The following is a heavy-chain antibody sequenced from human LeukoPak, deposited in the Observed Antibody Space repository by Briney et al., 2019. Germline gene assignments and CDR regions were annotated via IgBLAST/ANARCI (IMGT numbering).Heavy chain of an antibody. J-gene: IGHJ4*01. CDR2: INTDGRTI. D-gene: IGHD4-11*01. V-gene: IGHV3-74*01. CDR3: VRSAFLTTEFYFDY. Sequence: GGSLRLSCAASGFTFSSYGMNWVRQAPGKGLVWVSRINTDGRTITYADSVKGRFTISRDNAKNTLYLQMNSLRAEDTAVYYCVRSAFLTTEFYFDYWGHGTLVTVSS. CDR1: GFTFSSYG.